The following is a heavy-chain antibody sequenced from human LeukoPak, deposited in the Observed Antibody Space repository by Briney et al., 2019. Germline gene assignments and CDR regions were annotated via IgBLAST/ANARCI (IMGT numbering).Heavy chain of an antibody. J-gene: IGHJ4*02. Sequence: PGGSLRLSCAASGFTFSSYAMSWVRQAPGKGLEWVSAISGSGGSTYYADSVKGRFTISRDNSKNTLYLQMNSLRAEDTAVYYCAKDPGYSSSWYLRHWGQGTLVTVSS. V-gene: IGHV3-23*01. CDR3: AKDPGYSSSWYLRH. CDR2: ISGSGGST. D-gene: IGHD6-13*01. CDR1: GFTFSSYA.